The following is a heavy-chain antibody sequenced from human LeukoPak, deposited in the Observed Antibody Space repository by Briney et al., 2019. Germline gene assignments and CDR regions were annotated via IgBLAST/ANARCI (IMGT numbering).Heavy chain of an antibody. CDR3: AREFCSTTSCYFDY. CDR2: IKQDGSEK. Sequence: GGSLRLSCVVSGFTFSNYWMSWVRQAPGKGLEWVANIKQDGSEKYYVDSVKGRFTISRDNAKNSLYLQMNSLRAEGTAVYYCAREFCSTTSCYFDYWGQGTLVTVSS. CDR1: GFTFSNYW. V-gene: IGHV3-7*01. D-gene: IGHD2-2*01. J-gene: IGHJ4*02.